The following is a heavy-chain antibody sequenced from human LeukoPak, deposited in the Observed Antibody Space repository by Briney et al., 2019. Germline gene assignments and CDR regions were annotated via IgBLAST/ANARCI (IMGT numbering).Heavy chain of an antibody. V-gene: IGHV1-2*02. CDR2: INPNSGGT. Sequence: ASVKVSCKASGYTFTGYYMHWVRQAPGQGLEWMGWINPNSGGTNYAQKFQGRVTMTRDTSISTAYMELSRLRSDDTAVYYCARDHSHSSGYYSPFDYWGQGTLVTVSS. D-gene: IGHD3-22*01. CDR3: ARDHSHSSGYYSPFDY. J-gene: IGHJ4*02. CDR1: GYTFTGYY.